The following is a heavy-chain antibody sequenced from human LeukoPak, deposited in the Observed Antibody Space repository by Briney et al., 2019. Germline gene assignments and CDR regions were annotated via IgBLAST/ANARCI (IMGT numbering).Heavy chain of an antibody. Sequence: PSETLSLTCAVSGGSISSSNWWSWVRQPPGKGLEWIGEINHSGSTNYNPSLKSRVTISVDTSKNQFSLKLSSVTAADTAVYYCANSSPGFSHDYWGQGTLVTVSS. CDR1: GGSISSSNW. V-gene: IGHV4-4*02. CDR3: ANSSPGFSHDY. CDR2: INHSGST. D-gene: IGHD6-13*01. J-gene: IGHJ4*02.